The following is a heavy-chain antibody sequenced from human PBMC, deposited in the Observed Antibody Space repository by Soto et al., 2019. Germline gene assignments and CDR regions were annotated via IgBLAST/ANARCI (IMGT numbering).Heavy chain of an antibody. CDR3: ARGISTTGYYYYYGMDV. Sequence: ASVKVSCKASGYTLTSYYLHWVRQAPGQGPEWMGIINPSGGITNDAQKFQDRVTMTSDTSTSTVYMELSSPRSEDTAVYYCARGISTTGYYYYYGMDVWGQGTTVTVSS. D-gene: IGHD1-26*01. CDR1: GYTLTSYY. V-gene: IGHV1-46*01. CDR2: INPSGGIT. J-gene: IGHJ6*02.